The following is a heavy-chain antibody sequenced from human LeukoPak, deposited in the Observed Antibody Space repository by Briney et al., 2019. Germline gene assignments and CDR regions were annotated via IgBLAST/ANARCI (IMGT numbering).Heavy chain of an antibody. CDR3: ARILTGDLDY. D-gene: IGHD7-27*01. J-gene: IGHJ4*02. CDR1: GGTFSSYA. CDR2: IIPISGTA. Sequence: SVKVSCKASGGTFSSYAINWVRQAPGQGLEWMGRIIPISGTANYAQKFQGRVTITTDESTSTAYMELSSLRSEDTAVYYCARILTGDLDYWGQGTLVTVSS. V-gene: IGHV1-69*05.